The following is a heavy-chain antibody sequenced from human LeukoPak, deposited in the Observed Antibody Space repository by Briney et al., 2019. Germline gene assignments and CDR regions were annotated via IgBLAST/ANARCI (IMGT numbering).Heavy chain of an antibody. CDR1: GFTFSSYG. D-gene: IGHD6-13*01. J-gene: IGHJ4*02. Sequence: GGSLRLSCAAFGFTFSSYGMHWVRQAPGKGLEWVAVISYDGSNKYYADSVKGRFTISRDNSKNTLYLQMNSLRAEDTAVYYCAKEPKPLAAAGPYFDYWGQGTLVTVSS. V-gene: IGHV3-30*18. CDR3: AKEPKPLAAAGPYFDY. CDR2: ISYDGSNK.